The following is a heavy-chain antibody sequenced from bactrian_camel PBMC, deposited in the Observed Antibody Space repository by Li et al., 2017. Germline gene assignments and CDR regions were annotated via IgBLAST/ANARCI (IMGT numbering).Heavy chain of an antibody. Sequence: QLVESGGGSVQAGGSLRLSCAVSGYTYSRYCMGWFRQAPGKEREGVAGINTDGTSRYYADSVEGRFTISRDNAKDTLSLEMNSLKPEDTAVYYCTRNYRTDWRNFETPRGKGTQVTVS. CDR2: INTDGTSR. CDR1: GYTYSRYC. J-gene: IGHJ4*01. V-gene: IGHV3S28*01. D-gene: IGHD2*01.